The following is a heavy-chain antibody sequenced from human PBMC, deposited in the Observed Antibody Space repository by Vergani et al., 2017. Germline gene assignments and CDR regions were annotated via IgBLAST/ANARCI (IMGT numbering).Heavy chain of an antibody. J-gene: IGHJ4*02. Sequence: QVQLQESGPGLVKPSETLSLTCTVSGGSVSSGSYYWSWIRQPAGKGLEWIGYIYYSGSTNYNPSLKSRVTISVDTSKNQFSLKRSSVTAAVTAVYYCATIPAAGTRGYFDYWGQGTLVTVSS. V-gene: IGHV4-61*10. D-gene: IGHD6-13*01. CDR3: ATIPAAGTRGYFDY. CDR1: GGSVSSGSYY. CDR2: IYYSGST.